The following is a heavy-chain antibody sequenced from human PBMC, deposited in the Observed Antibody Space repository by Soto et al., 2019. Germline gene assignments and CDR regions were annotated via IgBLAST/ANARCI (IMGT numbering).Heavy chain of an antibody. V-gene: IGHV4-34*01. J-gene: IGHJ6*03. CDR1: GGSFSGYY. CDR3: ARADYYYYMDV. Sequence: PSETLSLTCAVYGGSFSGYYWSWIRQPPGKGLEWIGEINHSGSTNYNPSLKSRVTISVDTSKNQFSLKLSSVTAADTAVYYCARADYYYYMDVWGKGTTVTVS. CDR2: INHSGST.